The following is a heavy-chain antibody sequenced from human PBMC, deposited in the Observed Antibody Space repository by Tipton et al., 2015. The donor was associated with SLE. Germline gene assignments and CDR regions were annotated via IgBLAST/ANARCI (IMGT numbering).Heavy chain of an antibody. CDR2: INSFGST. Sequence: TLSLTCDFYGGAFNAYDYHWIRQPPGKGLEWIGKINSFGSTNYSPSLKSRVTMSVDTSKNQFSLRLTSVTAADTAVYYCAGQSYDFWSDRPRYYIDVWGKGITVTVS. D-gene: IGHD3-3*01. V-gene: IGHV4-34*01. J-gene: IGHJ6*03. CDR3: AGQSYDFWSDRPRYYIDV. CDR1: GGAFNAYD.